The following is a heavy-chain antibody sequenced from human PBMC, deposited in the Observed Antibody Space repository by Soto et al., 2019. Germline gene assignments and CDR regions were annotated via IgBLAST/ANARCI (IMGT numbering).Heavy chain of an antibody. J-gene: IGHJ3*02. CDR3: ARRYGVAFDI. CDR1: GGSISSYY. V-gene: IGHV4-59*08. CDR2: IYYSGST. Sequence: PSETLSLTCTVSGGSISSYYWSSIRQPPGKGLEWIGYIYYSGSTNYNPSLKSRVTISVDTSKNQFSLKLSSVTAADTAVYYCARRYGVAFDIWGQGTMVTVSS. D-gene: IGHD3-10*01.